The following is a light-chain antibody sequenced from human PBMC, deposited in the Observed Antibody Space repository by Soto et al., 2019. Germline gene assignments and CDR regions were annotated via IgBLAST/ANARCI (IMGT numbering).Light chain of an antibody. Sequence: EIVMTQSPATLSVSPGERATLSCRASQSISANLAWYQQKSGQAPRLLIYDASTRATGVPARFSGSGSETEFTLTISSLQSEDFAVFYCQQYNTWPFTFGPGTNVDIK. CDR3: QQYNTWPFT. CDR2: DAS. J-gene: IGKJ3*01. V-gene: IGKV3D-15*01. CDR1: QSISAN.